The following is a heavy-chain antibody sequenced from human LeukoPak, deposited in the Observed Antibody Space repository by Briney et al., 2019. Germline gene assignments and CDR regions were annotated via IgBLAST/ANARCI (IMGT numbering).Heavy chain of an antibody. CDR3: ARNLPAADY. CDR2: ISYDGSDK. D-gene: IGHD2-2*01. J-gene: IGHJ4*02. Sequence: GGSLRLSCAASGFTFSSYAMSWVRQAPGKGLEWVAVISYDGSDKYYADSVKGRFTISRDNSKDTLYLQMNSLRAEDTAVYYCARNLPAADYWGQGTLVTVSS. V-gene: IGHV3-30-3*01. CDR1: GFTFSSYA.